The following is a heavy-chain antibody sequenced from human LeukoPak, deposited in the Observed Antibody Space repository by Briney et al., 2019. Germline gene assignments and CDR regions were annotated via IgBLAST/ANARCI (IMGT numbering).Heavy chain of an antibody. J-gene: IGHJ4*02. V-gene: IGHV3-21*04. D-gene: IGHD3-22*01. CDR2: ISSSSSYI. CDR3: ARDNRYYDSSVQGY. Sequence: PGGSLRLSCAASGFTFSDYNMNWVRQAPGKGLEWVSSISSSSSYIYYADSVKGRITISRDDAKNSLYLQMNSLRAEDTAVYYCARDNRYYDSSVQGYWGQGTLVTVSS. CDR1: GFTFSDYN.